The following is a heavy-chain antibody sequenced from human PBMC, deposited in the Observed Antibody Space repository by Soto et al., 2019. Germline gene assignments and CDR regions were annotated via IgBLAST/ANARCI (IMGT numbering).Heavy chain of an antibody. D-gene: IGHD2-21*02. J-gene: IGHJ4*02. CDR1: GGSFSGYY. CDR2: INHSGST. Sequence: SETLSLTCAVYGGSFSGYYWSWIRQPPGKGLEWIGEINHSGSTNYNPSLKSRVTISVDTSKNQFSLKLSSVTAADTAVYYCARRRAHIVVVTAISLYFDYWSQGTLVTVSS. CDR3: ARRRAHIVVVTAISLYFDY. V-gene: IGHV4-34*01.